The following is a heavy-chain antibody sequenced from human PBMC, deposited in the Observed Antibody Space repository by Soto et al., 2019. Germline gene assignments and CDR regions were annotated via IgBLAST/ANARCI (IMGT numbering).Heavy chain of an antibody. D-gene: IGHD2-2*01. J-gene: IGHJ4*02. Sequence: QVQLVESGGGVVQPGRSRRLSCAASGCTVSSYAMHWVRQAPGKGLEWVAVISYDGNNKYYADSVKGRFTISRDNSKNTLYLQMNSLRAEDTAVYYCARGPSSLTRFDYWGQGTLVTVSS. CDR1: GCTVSSYA. CDR2: ISYDGNNK. CDR3: ARGPSSLTRFDY. V-gene: IGHV3-30-3*01.